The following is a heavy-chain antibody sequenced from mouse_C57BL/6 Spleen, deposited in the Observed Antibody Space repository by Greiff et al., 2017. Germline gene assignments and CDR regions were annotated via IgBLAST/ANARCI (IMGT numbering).Heavy chain of an antibody. J-gene: IGHJ2*01. V-gene: IGHV1-55*01. D-gene: IGHD1-1*01. CDR2: IYPGSGST. CDR3: ARDTTVVATFDY. CDR1: GYTFTSYW. Sequence: QVQLQQPGAELVKPGASVKMSCKASGYTFTSYWITWVKQRPGQGLEWIGDIYPGSGSTNYNEKFKSKATLTVDTSSSTAYMQLSRLTSEDSAVNYCARDTTVVATFDYWGQGTTLTVSS.